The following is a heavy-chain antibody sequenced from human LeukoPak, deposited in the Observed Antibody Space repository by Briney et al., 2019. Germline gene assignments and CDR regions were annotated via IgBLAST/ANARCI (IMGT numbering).Heavy chain of an antibody. CDR1: GGTFSSYA. CDR3: ARGRMGDLSFDY. CDR2: IIPTLGIA. J-gene: IGHJ4*02. Sequence: SVTVSCKASGGTFSSYAISWVRQAPGQGLEWMGRIIPTLGIANYAQKFQGRVTITADKSTSTAYMELSSLRSEDTAVYYCARGRMGDLSFDYWGQGTLVTVSS. D-gene: IGHD3-16*01. V-gene: IGHV1-69*04.